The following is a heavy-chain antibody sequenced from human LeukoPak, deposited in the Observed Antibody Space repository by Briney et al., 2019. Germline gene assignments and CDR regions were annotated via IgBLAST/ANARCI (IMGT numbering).Heavy chain of an antibody. D-gene: IGHD2-21*01. CDR3: ARHPAYCAGGNCYLEH. Sequence: KDGESLKISCKGSGYIFTNYWIGWVRQMPGKGLEWMGLIYPGDSHTTYSPSFQGQITMSVDKSISTAYLQWTRLKASDSAMYYYARHPAYCAGGNCYLEHWGQGTLVTVSS. J-gene: IGHJ4*02. CDR1: GYIFTNYW. CDR2: IYPGDSHT. V-gene: IGHV5-51*01.